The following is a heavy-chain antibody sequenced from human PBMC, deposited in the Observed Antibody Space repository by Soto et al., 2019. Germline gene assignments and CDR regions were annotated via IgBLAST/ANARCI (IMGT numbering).Heavy chain of an antibody. CDR1: GFSLSSNRVG. Sequence: SGPTLVNPTETLTLTCTVSGFSLSSNRVGVGWIRQPPGKALEWLALIYWNDDKRYSPSLESRLTITKDTSKNQVVLTMTNMDPVDTATYYCAHSPQLWFGSWGQGTLVTVSS. J-gene: IGHJ5*02. CDR2: IYWNDDK. D-gene: IGHD5-18*01. CDR3: AHSPQLWFGS. V-gene: IGHV2-5*01.